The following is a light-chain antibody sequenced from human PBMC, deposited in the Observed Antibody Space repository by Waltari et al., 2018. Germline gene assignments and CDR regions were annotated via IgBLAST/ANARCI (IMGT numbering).Light chain of an antibody. V-gene: IGLV1-40*01. CDR3: QSYDGTLGGLYV. J-gene: IGLJ1*01. CDR2: ENN. CDR1: SSNIGAGHG. Sequence: QSVLTQSPSVSGAPGQRVTISCSGSSSNIGAGHGVHWYQQFPGRAPKLLIFENNNRPSWFPYRFSGSKSGTSASLVITGLQAEDEADYYCQSYDGTLGGLYVFGSGTAVTVL.